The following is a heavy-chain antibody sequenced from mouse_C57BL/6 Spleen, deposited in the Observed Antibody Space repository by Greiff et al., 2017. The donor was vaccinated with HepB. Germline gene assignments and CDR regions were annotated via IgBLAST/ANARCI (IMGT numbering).Heavy chain of an antibody. CDR3: ARAYYSKVYAMDY. D-gene: IGHD2-5*01. V-gene: IGHV5-9*01. CDR1: GFTFSSYT. J-gene: IGHJ4*01. Sequence: EVQGVESGGGLVKPGGSLKLSCAATGFTFSSYTMSWVRQTPEKRLEWVATISGCGGNTYYPDSVKGRFTISRDNAKNTLYLQMSSLRSEDTALYYCARAYYSKVYAMDYWGQGTSVTVSS. CDR2: ISGCGGNT.